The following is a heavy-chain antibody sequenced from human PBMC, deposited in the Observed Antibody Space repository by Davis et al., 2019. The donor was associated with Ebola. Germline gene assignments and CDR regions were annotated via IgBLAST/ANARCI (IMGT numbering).Heavy chain of an antibody. D-gene: IGHD1-26*01. CDR2: INHSGST. V-gene: IGHV4-34*01. J-gene: IGHJ4*02. CDR1: AGSVSHYY. Sequence: MPSETLSLTCAVYAGSVSHYYWNWIRQPPGKGLEWIGEINHSGSTNYNPSLKSRVAISVDTSKNHFSLKLSDVTAADTAVYYCARHGAQWELISFFDYWGQGTLVTVSS. CDR3: ARHGAQWELISFFDY.